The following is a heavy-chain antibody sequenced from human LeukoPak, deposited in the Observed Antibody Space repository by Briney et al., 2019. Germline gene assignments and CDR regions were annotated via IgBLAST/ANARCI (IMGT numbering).Heavy chain of an antibody. Sequence: GGSLRLSCAASGFTSSSYAMSWVRQAPGKGLEWVSAISGSGGSTYYADSVKGRFTISRDNSKNTLYLQMNSLRAEDTAVYYCAKSQTRGYDFWSAHQGGNWFDPWGQGTLVTVSS. J-gene: IGHJ5*02. CDR2: ISGSGGST. CDR1: GFTSSSYA. D-gene: IGHD3-3*01. V-gene: IGHV3-23*01. CDR3: AKSQTRGYDFWSAHQGGNWFDP.